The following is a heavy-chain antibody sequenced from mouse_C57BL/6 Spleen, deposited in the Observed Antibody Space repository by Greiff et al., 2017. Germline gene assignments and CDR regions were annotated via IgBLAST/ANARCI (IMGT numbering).Heavy chain of an antibody. V-gene: IGHV2-2*01. CDR1: GFSLTSYG. CDR2: IWRGGST. CDR3: ARDILRSPYAMDY. D-gene: IGHD1-1*01. J-gene: IGHJ4*01. Sequence: QVQLQQSGPGLVQPSQSLSITCTVSGFSLTSYGVHWVRQSPGKGLEWLGVIWRGGSTDDNAAFISRLSISKDNSKSQVFFKMNSLQADDTAIYYCARDILRSPYAMDYWGQGTSVTVSS.